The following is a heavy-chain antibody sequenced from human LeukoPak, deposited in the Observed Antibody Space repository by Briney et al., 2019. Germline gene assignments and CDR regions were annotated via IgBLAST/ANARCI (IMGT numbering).Heavy chain of an antibody. Sequence: ASVKVSCKASGYTFTSYYMHWVRHAPGQGLEWMGIINTSGGSTRYAQKFQGRVTMTRDTSTSTAYMELSSLRSEDTAVYYCAREGAGRSLDYWGQGTLVTVSS. CDR3: AREGAGRSLDY. CDR2: INTSGGST. J-gene: IGHJ4*02. V-gene: IGHV1-46*01. CDR1: GYTFTSYY. D-gene: IGHD6-19*01.